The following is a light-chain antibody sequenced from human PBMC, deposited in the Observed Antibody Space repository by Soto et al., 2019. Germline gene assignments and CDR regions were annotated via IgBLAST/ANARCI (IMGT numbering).Light chain of an antibody. J-gene: IGKJ3*01. CDR2: DAS. CDR1: QSVSSY. CDR3: QQRSNWPIT. V-gene: IGKV3-11*01. Sequence: EIVLTQSPATLSLSPGERATLSCRASQSVSSYLAWYQQKPGQAPRLLIYDASNRVTGIPDRFSSSGSGTDFTLTISSLEPEDFAVYYCQQRSNWPITFGPGTKVDIK.